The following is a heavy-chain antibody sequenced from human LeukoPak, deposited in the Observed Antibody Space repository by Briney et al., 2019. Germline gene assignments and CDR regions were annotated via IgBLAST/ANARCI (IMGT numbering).Heavy chain of an antibody. J-gene: IGHJ4*02. CDR2: ISSSSSYI. Sequence: GGSLRLSCAASGFTFSGYAMNWVRQAPGKGLEWVSSISSSSSYIYYADSVKGRFTISRDNAKNSLYLQMNSLRAEDTAVYYCARGEMATIAIDYWGQGTLVTVSS. V-gene: IGHV3-21*01. D-gene: IGHD5-24*01. CDR1: GFTFSGYA. CDR3: ARGEMATIAIDY.